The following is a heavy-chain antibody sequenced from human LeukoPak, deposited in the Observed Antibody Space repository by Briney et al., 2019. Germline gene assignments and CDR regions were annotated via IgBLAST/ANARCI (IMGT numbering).Heavy chain of an antibody. CDR2: ISWNSGSI. V-gene: IGHV3-9*01. CDR3: AKDTWGLPYYYFDY. J-gene: IGHJ4*02. D-gene: IGHD1-26*01. CDR1: GFTFDDYA. Sequence: QSGRSLRLSCAASGFTFDDYAMHWVRQAPGKGLEWVSGISWNSGSIGYADSVKGRFTISRDNTKNSLYLQMNSLRAEDTALYYCAKDTWGLPYYYFDYWGQGTLVTVSS.